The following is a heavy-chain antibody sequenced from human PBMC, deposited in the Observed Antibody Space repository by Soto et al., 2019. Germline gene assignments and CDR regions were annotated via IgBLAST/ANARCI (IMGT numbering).Heavy chain of an antibody. J-gene: IGHJ6*02. CDR2: IKSKNDGGTT. V-gene: IGHV3-15*07. Sequence: EVQLVESGGGLVKPGGSLRLSCAASGFTFNNAWMNWVRQAPGKGLEWVGRIKSKNDGGTTDYAAPVKGRFTISRDDSKNTLYLQMNSLKTEDTAVYYCTTVNGNSGYPRYYCYGMDVWGQGTTVTVSS. CDR3: TTVNGNSGYPRYYCYGMDV. D-gene: IGHD6-25*01. CDR1: GFTFNNAW.